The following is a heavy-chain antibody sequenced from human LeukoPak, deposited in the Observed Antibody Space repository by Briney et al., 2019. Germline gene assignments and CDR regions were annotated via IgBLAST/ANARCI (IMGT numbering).Heavy chain of an antibody. V-gene: IGHV3-7*03. J-gene: IGHJ4*02. CDR1: YW. CDR2: INQDGTEK. CDR3: AKDHLPGIVVADRDY. Sequence: YWMSWVRQLPGKGLEWVANINQDGTEKYYVDSVKGRFTISRDNAKNSLDLQMNSLRVEDTAVYYCAKDHLPGIVVADRDYWGQGTLVTVSS. D-gene: IGHD6-19*01.